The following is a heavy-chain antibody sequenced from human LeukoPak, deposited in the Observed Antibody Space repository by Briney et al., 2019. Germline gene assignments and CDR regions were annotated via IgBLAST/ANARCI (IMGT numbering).Heavy chain of an antibody. Sequence: GGSLRLSCAASAFTFSSYVMCWVRQAPGKGLEWVAAISVGGTTYYADSVRGRFTISRDNSQNTLYLQMNSLRADDTAVYYCAKKAGASGYFDYWGQGTLVAVSS. CDR3: AKKAGASGYFDY. D-gene: IGHD1-26*01. CDR1: AFTFSSYV. CDR2: ISVGGTT. V-gene: IGHV3-23*01. J-gene: IGHJ4*02.